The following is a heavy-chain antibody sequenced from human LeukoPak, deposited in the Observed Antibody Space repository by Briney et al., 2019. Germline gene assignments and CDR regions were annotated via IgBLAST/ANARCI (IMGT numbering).Heavy chain of an antibody. CDR3: AREGGGSYYGAGQGGENDAFDI. CDR2: IYYSGST. CDR1: GGSISSYY. V-gene: IGHV4-59*12. J-gene: IGHJ3*02. Sequence: SETLSLTCTVSGGSISSYYWSWIRQPPGKGLEWIGYIYYSGSTNYNPSLKSRVTISVDTSKNQFSLKLSSVTAADTAVYYCAREGGGSYYGAGQGGENDAFDIWGQGTMVTVSS. D-gene: IGHD1-26*01.